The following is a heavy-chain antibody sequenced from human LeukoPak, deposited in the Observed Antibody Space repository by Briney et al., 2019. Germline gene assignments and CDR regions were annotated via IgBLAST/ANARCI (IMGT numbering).Heavy chain of an antibody. CDR3: TRDSGLGDY. CDR2: INPNSGGT. D-gene: IGHD3-16*01. V-gene: IGHV1-2*02. CDR1: GYTFTGHY. J-gene: IGHJ4*02. Sequence: ASVKVSCKASGYTFTGHYIHWVRQAPGQGLEWMGWINPNSGGTNYAQKFQGRVTMTRDTSITTAYMELGRLRYDDTAVYYCTRDSGLGDYWGQGTLVIVSS.